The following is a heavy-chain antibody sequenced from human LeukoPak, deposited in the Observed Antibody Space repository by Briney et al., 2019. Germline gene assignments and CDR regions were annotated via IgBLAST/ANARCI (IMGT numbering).Heavy chain of an antibody. D-gene: IGHD6-6*01. J-gene: IGHJ4*02. CDR2: ISHSGTT. CDR3: TRESRPFVPFAF. Sequence: PSETLSLTCDVSGGSIDITNYWSWVRQAPGKGLEWIGEISHSGTTNYNPSLRSRVAMSLDRDNNQFSLSLRSVTAADAAVYYCTRESRPFVPFAFWGQGVLVTVSS. V-gene: IGHV4-4*02. CDR1: GGSIDITNY.